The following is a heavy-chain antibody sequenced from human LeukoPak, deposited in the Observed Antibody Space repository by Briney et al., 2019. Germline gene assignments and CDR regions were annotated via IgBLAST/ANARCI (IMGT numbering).Heavy chain of an antibody. Sequence: GGPLRLSCAASGFTFSSYAMSWVRHAPGKGLEWVSAISGSGGSTYYADSVKGRFTISRDNSKNTLYLQMNSLRAEDTAVYYCAKYSAIASYYYYYYGMDVWGQGTTVTVSS. J-gene: IGHJ6*02. CDR3: AKYSAIASYYYYYYGMDV. V-gene: IGHV3-23*01. CDR1: GFTFSSYA. CDR2: ISGSGGST. D-gene: IGHD2-2*01.